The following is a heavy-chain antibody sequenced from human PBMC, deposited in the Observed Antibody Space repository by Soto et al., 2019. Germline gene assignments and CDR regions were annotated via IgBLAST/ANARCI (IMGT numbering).Heavy chain of an antibody. D-gene: IGHD2-2*01. CDR3: ARHLPGSYCSSTSCYAYYYMDV. CDR1: GGSISSSSYY. J-gene: IGHJ6*03. CDR2: IYYSGST. Sequence: PSETLSLTCTVSGGSISSSSYYWGWIRQPPGKGLEWIGSIYYSGSTYYNPSLKSRVTISVDTSKNQFSLKLSSVTAADTAVYYCARHLPGSYCSSTSCYAYYYMDVWGKGTTVTVSS. V-gene: IGHV4-39*01.